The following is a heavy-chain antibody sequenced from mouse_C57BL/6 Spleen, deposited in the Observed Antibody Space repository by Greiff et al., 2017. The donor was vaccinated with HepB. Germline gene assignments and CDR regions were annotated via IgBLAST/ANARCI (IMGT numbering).Heavy chain of an antibody. CDR2: INYDGSST. V-gene: IGHV5-16*01. CDR1: GFTFSDYY. Sequence: DVHLVESEGGLVQPGSSMKLSCTASGFTFSDYYMAWVRQVPEKGLEWVANINYDGSSTYYLDSLKSRFIISRDNAKNILYLQMSSLKSEDTATYYCAREGYPWYFDVWGTGTTVTVSS. D-gene: IGHD2-2*01. J-gene: IGHJ1*03. CDR3: AREGYPWYFDV.